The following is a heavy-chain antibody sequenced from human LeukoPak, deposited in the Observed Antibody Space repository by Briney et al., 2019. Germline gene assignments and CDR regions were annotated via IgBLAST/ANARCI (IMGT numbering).Heavy chain of an antibody. V-gene: IGHV1-2*02. CDR1: GYTFTGNY. CDR2: INPNSGGT. D-gene: IGHD2-15*01. Sequence: ASVKVSCKASGYTFTGNYMHWVRQAPGQGPEWMGWINPNSGGTNYAQKFQGRVTMTRDTSISTAYMELSRLRSDDTAVYYCARDPGEYCSGGSCYGYFDYWGQGTLVTVSS. J-gene: IGHJ4*02. CDR3: ARDPGEYCSGGSCYGYFDY.